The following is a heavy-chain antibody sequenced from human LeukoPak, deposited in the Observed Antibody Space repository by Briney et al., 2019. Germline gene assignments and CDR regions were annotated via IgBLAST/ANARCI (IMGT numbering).Heavy chain of an antibody. CDR3: ARKRYYYGSGRDLGYYYMDV. V-gene: IGHV1-46*01. J-gene: IGHJ6*03. CDR2: INPTGTTT. D-gene: IGHD3-10*01. CDR1: GYTFINNW. Sequence: GASVKVSCKASGYTFINNWMHWVRQAPGQGLEWVGLINPTGTTTLYAQKFQGRVTLTRDMSTSTDYMELRSLKSEDTAVYYCARKRYYYGSGRDLGYYYMDVWGKGTTVTISS.